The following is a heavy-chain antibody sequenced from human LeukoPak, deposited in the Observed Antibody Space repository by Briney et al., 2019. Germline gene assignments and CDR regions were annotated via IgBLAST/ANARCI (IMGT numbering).Heavy chain of an antibody. CDR1: GFTFSSYS. D-gene: IGHD5-18*01. CDR3: ARGVGYSYGPGIGY. J-gene: IGHJ4*02. V-gene: IGHV3-21*01. CDR2: ISSSSSYI. Sequence: GGSLRLSCAASGFTFSSYSMNWVRQAPGKGLEWVSSISSSSSYIYYADSVKGRFTISRDNAKNSLYLQMNSLRAEDTAVYYCARGVGYSYGPGIGYWGQGTLVTVSS.